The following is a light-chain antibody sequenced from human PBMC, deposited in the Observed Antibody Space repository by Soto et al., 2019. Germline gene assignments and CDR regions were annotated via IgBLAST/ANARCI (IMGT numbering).Light chain of an antibody. CDR3: QQYGSSPPYT. J-gene: IGKJ2*01. CDR2: GAS. CDR1: QSVSSAY. Sequence: EIVLTQSPGTLSLSPGERATLSCRANQSVSSAYLAWYQQKPGQAPRLLISGASIRATGIPERFSGSGSGTDFTLTISRLEPKDSAVYYCQQYGSSPPYTFGQGTKLEIK. V-gene: IGKV3-20*01.